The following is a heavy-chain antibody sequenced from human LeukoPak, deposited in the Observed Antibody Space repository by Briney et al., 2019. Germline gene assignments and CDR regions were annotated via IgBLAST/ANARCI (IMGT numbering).Heavy chain of an antibody. CDR1: GGSFSGYY. Sequence: SETLSLTCAVCGGSFSGYYWSWIRQPPGKGLEWIGEINHSGSTNYNPSLKSRVTISVDTSKNQFSLKLSSVTAADTAVYYCARLTPGYFDYWGQGTLVTVSS. V-gene: IGHV4-34*01. CDR2: INHSGST. CDR3: ARLTPGYFDY. D-gene: IGHD3-9*01. J-gene: IGHJ4*02.